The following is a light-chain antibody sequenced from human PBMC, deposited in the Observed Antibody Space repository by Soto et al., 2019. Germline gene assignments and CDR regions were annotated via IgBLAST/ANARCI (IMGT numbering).Light chain of an antibody. CDR3: TSNAGSNNRYV. V-gene: IGLV2-8*01. Sequence: QSALTQPPSASGSPGQSVTISCTGTSSDVGGYNFVSWYQQHPGKAPKLIIYEVNKRPSGVPVRFSGSKSGNTASLTVSGLQAEDDADYYCTSNAGSNNRYVFGTGTKVTVL. CDR2: EVN. CDR1: SSDVGGYNF. J-gene: IGLJ1*01.